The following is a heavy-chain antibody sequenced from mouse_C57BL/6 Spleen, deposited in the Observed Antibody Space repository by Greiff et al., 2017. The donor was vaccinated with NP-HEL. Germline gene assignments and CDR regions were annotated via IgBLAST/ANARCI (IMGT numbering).Heavy chain of an antibody. D-gene: IGHD4-1*01. CDR2: INPSTGGT. Sequence: EVQLQQTGPELVKPGASVKISCKASGYSFTGYYMNWVKQSPEKSLEWIGEINPSTGGTTYNQKFKAKATLTVDKSSSTAYMQLKSLTSEDSAVYYCASSLNWDYFDYWGQGTTLTVSS. J-gene: IGHJ2*01. CDR3: ASSLNWDYFDY. CDR1: GYSFTGYY. V-gene: IGHV1-42*01.